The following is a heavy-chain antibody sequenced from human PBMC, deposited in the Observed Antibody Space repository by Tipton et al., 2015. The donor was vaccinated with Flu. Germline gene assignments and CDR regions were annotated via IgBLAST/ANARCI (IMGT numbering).Heavy chain of an antibody. J-gene: IGHJ4*02. Sequence: TLSLTCTVSSGSIRSTNYFCAWIRQPPGKRLELIGRIYPSGTTYYNPSLKSRVTISADTSKSQFSLMLRSVTAADTAVYYCARLSYYDVDLKNFYFDYWGQGALVTVSS. CDR3: ARLSYYDVDLKNFYFDY. D-gene: IGHD3-10*02. CDR2: IYPSGTT. V-gene: IGHV4-39*01. CDR1: SGSIRSTNYF.